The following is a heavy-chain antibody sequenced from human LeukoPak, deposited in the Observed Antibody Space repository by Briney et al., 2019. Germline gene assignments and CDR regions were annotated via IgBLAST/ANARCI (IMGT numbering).Heavy chain of an antibody. D-gene: IGHD6-13*01. CDR1: GFTFSTYG. V-gene: IGHV3-9*01. CDR2: ISWNSASV. Sequence: GGSLRLSCAASGFTFSTYGMHWVRQAPGKGLEWVSSISWNSASVGYVDSAKGRFTISRDNAKKTLYLQMNSLRAEDTALYYCAKDYGYSSSWYDYWGQGTLVTVSS. J-gene: IGHJ4*02. CDR3: AKDYGYSSSWYDY.